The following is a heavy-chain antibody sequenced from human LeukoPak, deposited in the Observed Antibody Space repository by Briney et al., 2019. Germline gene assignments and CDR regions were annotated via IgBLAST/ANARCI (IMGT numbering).Heavy chain of an antibody. CDR2: TYYRSKWFY. CDR1: GDSVSSNTAT. CDR3: ARDTVAGNYFGY. J-gene: IGHJ4*02. V-gene: IGHV6-1*01. D-gene: IGHD6-19*01. Sequence: KTSQTLSLTCAISGDSVSSNTATWNWVRQSPSRGLEWLGRTYYRSKWFYEYALSVKSRITINPDTSKNQFSLKLNPVTPEDTAVYYCARDTVAGNYFGYWGQGTLVTVSS.